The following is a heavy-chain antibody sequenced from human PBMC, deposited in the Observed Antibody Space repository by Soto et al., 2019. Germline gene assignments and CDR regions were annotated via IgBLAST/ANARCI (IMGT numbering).Heavy chain of an antibody. CDR2: LYANENT. V-gene: IGHV4-4*07. CDR3: ARDHPNWYFDL. Sequence: PXATLSLTSTVSTASFNSYYWSWIRQPAGKGLEWIGRLYANENTDYNPSLRSRVTISVDTKRQFSLKLSSVTAADTAVYYCARDHPNWYFDLWGRGTPVTVSS. CDR1: TASFNSYY. J-gene: IGHJ2*01.